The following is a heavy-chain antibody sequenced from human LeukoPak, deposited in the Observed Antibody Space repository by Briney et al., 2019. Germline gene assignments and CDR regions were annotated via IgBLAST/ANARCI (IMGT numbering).Heavy chain of an antibody. CDR2: ISSSSSTI. D-gene: IGHD4-17*01. CDR3: ARGNENDYGDYDGIDY. J-gene: IGHJ4*02. V-gene: IGHV3-48*04. CDR1: GITFSNHV. Sequence: PGGSLRLSCEASGITFSNHVLHWVRQAPGKGLEWVSYISSSSSTIYYADSVKGRFTISRDNAKNSLYLQMNSLRAEDTAVYYCARGNENDYGDYDGIDYWGQGTLVTVSS.